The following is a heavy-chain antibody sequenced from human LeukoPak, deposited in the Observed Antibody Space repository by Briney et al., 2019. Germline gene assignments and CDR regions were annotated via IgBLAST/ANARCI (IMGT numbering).Heavy chain of an antibody. CDR3: ARQRRVKTTWGYYYYMDV. J-gene: IGHJ6*03. Sequence: SQTLSLTSAISGDSVSSNSAAWNWIRQSPSRGLEWLGRTYYRSKWYNDYAVSVKSRITINPDTSKNQFSLQLNSVTPEDTAVYYCARQRRVKTTWGYYYYMDVWGKGTTVTVSS. CDR1: GDSVSSNSAA. D-gene: IGHD1-1*01. V-gene: IGHV6-1*01. CDR2: TYYRSKWYN.